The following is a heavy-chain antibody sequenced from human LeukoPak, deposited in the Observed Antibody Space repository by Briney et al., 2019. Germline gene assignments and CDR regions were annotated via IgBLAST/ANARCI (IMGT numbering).Heavy chain of an antibody. J-gene: IGHJ6*03. V-gene: IGHV1-2*02. CDR2: MNPKSPGT. CDR1: GYSFTAYY. Sequence: ASVKVSCKASGYSFTAYYIHWVRQAPGQGLEWMGWMNPKSPGTNYAQKFRGRVTMTRDTSISTAYMELSSLTSDDSAVYYCARDPAQSYYTDVWGIGTTVTVSS. CDR3: ARDPAQSYYTDV.